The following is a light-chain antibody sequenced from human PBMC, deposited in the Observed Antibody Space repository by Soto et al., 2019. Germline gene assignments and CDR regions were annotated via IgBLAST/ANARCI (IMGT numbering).Light chain of an antibody. V-gene: IGKV3-11*01. CDR1: QSVSSY. Sequence: EIVLTQSPATLSLSPGERATLSCRASQSVSSYLAWYQQKPGQAPRLLIYDASNRVTGIPARFSGSGSGTAFTLTISSLEPEDFAVYYCQQRSNWPPGFGPGTKVDIK. CDR3: QQRSNWPPG. CDR2: DAS. J-gene: IGKJ3*01.